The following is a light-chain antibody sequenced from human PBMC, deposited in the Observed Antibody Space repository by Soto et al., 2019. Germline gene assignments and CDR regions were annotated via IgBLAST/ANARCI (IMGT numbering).Light chain of an antibody. J-gene: IGKJ2*01. CDR1: QGISNL. V-gene: IGKV1-17*02. CDR2: AAS. CDR3: LQHNTYPYT. Sequence: DIQMTQSPSSLSASVGDRVTITCRASQGISNLLGWFQHKPGKAPKRLIYAASSLQGGVPSRFSCSGYDTEVNHTITDLQPEEICDKYWLQHNTYPYTIGQGPKLDIK.